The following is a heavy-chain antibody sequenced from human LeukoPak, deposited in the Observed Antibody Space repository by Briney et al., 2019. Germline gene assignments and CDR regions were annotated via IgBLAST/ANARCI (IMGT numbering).Heavy chain of an antibody. CDR2: INTKGET. Sequence: SETLSLTCTVSGVSMSAYQRSWVRQSPEKGLEWIGCINTKGETSYNPSLKSRVTTSVDTSKSQFSLRLTSVTAADTAVYYCATSNDAKIAPFDHWGQGAPVTVSS. V-gene: IGHV4-4*09. CDR3: ATSNDAKIAPFDH. CDR1: GVSMSAYQ. D-gene: IGHD2-21*01. J-gene: IGHJ4*02.